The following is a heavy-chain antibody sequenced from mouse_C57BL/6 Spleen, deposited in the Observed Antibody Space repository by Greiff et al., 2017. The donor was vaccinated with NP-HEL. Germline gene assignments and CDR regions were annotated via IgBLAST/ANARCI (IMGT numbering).Heavy chain of an antibody. Sequence: QVQLKQPGAELVMPGASVKLSCKASGYTFTSYWMHWVKQRPGQGLEWIGEIDPSDSYTNYNQKFKGKSTLTLDKSSSTAYMQLSSLTSEDSAVYYYARLGTTVVGAMDYWGQGTSVTVSS. J-gene: IGHJ4*01. V-gene: IGHV1-69*01. CDR3: ARLGTTVVGAMDY. CDR2: IDPSDSYT. CDR1: GYTFTSYW. D-gene: IGHD1-1*01.